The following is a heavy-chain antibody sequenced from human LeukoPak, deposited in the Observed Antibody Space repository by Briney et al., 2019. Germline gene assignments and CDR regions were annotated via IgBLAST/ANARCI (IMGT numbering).Heavy chain of an antibody. CDR3: AKQASGSYDY. CDR2: ISGSGSST. CDR1: GFNFSSYA. J-gene: IGHJ4*02. D-gene: IGHD1-26*01. Sequence: HPGGSLRLSCAASGFNFSSYAMSWVRQAPGIGLEWVSAISGSGSSTYYADSVKGRFAISRDTSKNTLYLQMNSLSAEDTAVYFCAKQASGSYDYWGQGTLVTVSS. V-gene: IGHV3-23*01.